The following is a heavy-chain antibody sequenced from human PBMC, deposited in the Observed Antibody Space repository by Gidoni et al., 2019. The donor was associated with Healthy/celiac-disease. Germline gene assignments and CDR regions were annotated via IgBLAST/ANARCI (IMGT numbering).Heavy chain of an antibody. V-gene: IGHV3-23*01. CDR2: ISGSGGST. CDR1: GCTCSSYA. J-gene: IGHJ4*02. Sequence: EVQLLESGGGLVLPGGALRLSCAASGCTCSSYAMSWVRQAPGKGLECVSAISGSGGSTYHADSVKGRFTSSRDNSKNPLYLQMNSLRAEDTAVYYCAKAFASGSYFDYWGQGTLVTVSS. CDR3: AKAFASGSYFDY. D-gene: IGHD1-26*01.